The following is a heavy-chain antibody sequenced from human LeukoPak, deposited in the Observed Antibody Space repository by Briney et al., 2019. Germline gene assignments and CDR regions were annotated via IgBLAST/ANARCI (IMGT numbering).Heavy chain of an antibody. CDR3: ARVRVVRGVTDMDV. V-gene: IGHV4-31*03. J-gene: IGHJ6*03. CDR1: GGSIRSGDYY. Sequence: PSETLSLTCTVSGGSIRSGDYYWSWIRQRSGKGLEWIGYIYYSGNTSYNPSLKSRVTISVDKNQFSLKLSSVTVADTAVYYCARVRVVRGVTDMDVWGKGTTVTVSS. CDR2: IYYSGNT. D-gene: IGHD3-10*01.